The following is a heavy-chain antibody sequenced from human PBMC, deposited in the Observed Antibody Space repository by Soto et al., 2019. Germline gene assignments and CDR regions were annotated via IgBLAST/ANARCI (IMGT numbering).Heavy chain of an antibody. J-gene: IGHJ6*04. D-gene: IGHD2-15*01. CDR2: ISSSGYI. CDR3: ARDCSGGSCSPGMDV. V-gene: IGHV3-21*01. Sequence: GWSLRLSCAASGFNFNSYTINLVRQAPGKRLEWLSSISSSGYIFSTDSVRGRFTISRDNAKNSVYLQINSLRAEDTAVYFCARDCSGGSCSPGMDVWGKGTKVTVSS. CDR1: GFNFNSYT.